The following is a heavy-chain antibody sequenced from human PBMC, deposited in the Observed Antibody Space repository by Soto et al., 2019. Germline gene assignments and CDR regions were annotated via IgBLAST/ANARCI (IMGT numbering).Heavy chain of an antibody. Sequence: GESLKISCKGSGYTFTSYSIGWVRQMPGKGLEWMGLIYTSDSDTRYSPSFQGQVTISVDRSISTAYLQWSSLKASDTAIYYCASAMKYSYGYLWGQGTLVTVSS. V-gene: IGHV5-51*01. CDR1: GYTFTSYS. D-gene: IGHD5-18*01. J-gene: IGHJ4*02. CDR3: ASAMKYSYGYL. CDR2: IYTSDSDT.